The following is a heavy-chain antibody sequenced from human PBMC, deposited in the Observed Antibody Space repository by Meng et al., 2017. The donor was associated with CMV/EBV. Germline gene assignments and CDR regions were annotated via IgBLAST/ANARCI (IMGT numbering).Heavy chain of an antibody. D-gene: IGHD2-2*01. CDR1: GGSISSSSYY. CDR2: IYYSGST. Sequence: SETLSLTCTVSGGSISSSSYYWGGIRQPPGKGLEWIGSIYYSGSTYYNPSLKCRVTISVDTSKSQFSLKLSSVTAADTVVYYCARVYCRITSCYWFYYYYGMDVWGQGTTVTVSS. J-gene: IGHJ6*02. V-gene: IGHV4-39*07. CDR3: ARVYCRITSCYWFYYYYGMDV.